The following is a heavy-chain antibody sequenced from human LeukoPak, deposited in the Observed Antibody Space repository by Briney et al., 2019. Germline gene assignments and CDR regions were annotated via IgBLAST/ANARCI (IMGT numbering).Heavy chain of an antibody. J-gene: IGHJ4*02. D-gene: IGHD5-18*01. Sequence: GGSLRLSRTASGFTFSSYPMYWVRQAPGKGLEWVSAITGGGESTYYAESMKGRFTLSRDNSKNTLYLQMNSLRAEDTAVYYCASSRVYGYHDYWGQGTLVTVSS. CDR1: GFTFSSYP. CDR3: ASSRVYGYHDY. CDR2: ITGGGEST. V-gene: IGHV3-23*01.